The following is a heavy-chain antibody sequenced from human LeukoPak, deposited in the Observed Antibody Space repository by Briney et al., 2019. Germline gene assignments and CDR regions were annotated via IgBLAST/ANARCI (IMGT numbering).Heavy chain of an antibody. Sequence: ASVKVSCKASGYTFTGYYMHWVRQAPGQGLEWMGCINPNSGGTNYAQRFQGRVTMTRDTSISTAYMELSRLRSDDTAVYYCASGYSSGWYYFDYWDQGTLVTVSS. J-gene: IGHJ4*02. D-gene: IGHD6-19*01. CDR3: ASGYSSGWYYFDY. V-gene: IGHV1-2*02. CDR1: GYTFTGYY. CDR2: INPNSGGT.